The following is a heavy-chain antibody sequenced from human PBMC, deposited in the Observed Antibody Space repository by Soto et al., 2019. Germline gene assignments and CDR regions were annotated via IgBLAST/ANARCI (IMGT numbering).Heavy chain of an antibody. CDR2: INPNSGGT. D-gene: IGHD3-3*01. CDR1: GYSFTDYH. CDR3: ARDQDFGVVPGYYYYYGMDV. J-gene: IGHJ6*02. Sequence: GASVKVSCKASGYSFTDYHIHWVRQAPGQGLEWLGRINPNSGGTNYAQKFQGRVTMTRDTSISTAYMELSRLRSDDTAVYYCARDQDFGVVPGYYYYYGMDVWGQGTTVTVSS. V-gene: IGHV1-2*06.